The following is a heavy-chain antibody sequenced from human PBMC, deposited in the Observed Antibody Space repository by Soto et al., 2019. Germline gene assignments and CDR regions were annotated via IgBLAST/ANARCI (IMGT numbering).Heavy chain of an antibody. CDR1: GGSISSYY. Sequence: QVQLQESGPGLVKPSETLSLTCTVSGGSISSYYWSWIRQPPGKGLEWIGYIYYSGSTNYNPSLKSRVTISVDTSKNQFSLKLSSVTAADTAVYYCARGGGIAAAGDAFDIWGQGTMVTVSS. V-gene: IGHV4-59*01. D-gene: IGHD6-13*01. CDR3: ARGGGIAAAGDAFDI. J-gene: IGHJ3*02. CDR2: IYYSGST.